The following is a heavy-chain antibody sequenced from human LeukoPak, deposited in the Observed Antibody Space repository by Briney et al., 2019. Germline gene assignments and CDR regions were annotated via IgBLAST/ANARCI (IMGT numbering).Heavy chain of an antibody. Sequence: PSETLSLTCAVSGGSISRSGYSWSWIRQPPGKGLDWIAYIYYTGSTYYNPSLKSRVTISLDTSKNQFSLKLTSVTAADTAVYYCARGNVPLDAFDIWGQGTMVTVSS. D-gene: IGHD4-11*01. CDR1: GGSISRSGYS. CDR2: IYYTGST. J-gene: IGHJ3*02. V-gene: IGHV4-30-4*07. CDR3: ARGNVPLDAFDI.